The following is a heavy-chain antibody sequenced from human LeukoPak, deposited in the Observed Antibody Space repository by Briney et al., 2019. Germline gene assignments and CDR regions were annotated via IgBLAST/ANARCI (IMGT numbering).Heavy chain of an antibody. D-gene: IGHD3-22*01. CDR3: ARDLYRIVVVPHYFDY. Sequence: GGSLRLSCAASGLTVSSNYMTWVRQGPGKGLEWVSVLYTGGNTYYADSVKGRFTISRDSSKNTLYLQMTSLSAEDTAVYYCARDLYRIVVVPHYFDYWGQGTLVTVSS. V-gene: IGHV3-66*01. CDR2: LYTGGNT. CDR1: GLTVSSNY. J-gene: IGHJ4*02.